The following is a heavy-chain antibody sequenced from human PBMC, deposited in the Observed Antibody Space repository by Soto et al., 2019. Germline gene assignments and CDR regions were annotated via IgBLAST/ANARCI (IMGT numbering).Heavy chain of an antibody. V-gene: IGHV1-46*01. CDR2: ISPSVGST. CDR1: GYTFTSYY. J-gene: IGHJ3*02. D-gene: IGHD2-15*01. Sequence: ASVKVSCQASGYTFTSYYMHWLRQAPGQGLEWKGIISPSVGSTSYAQKFKGRVTMTTDTTKRTVYMELRSLRSEDTAVYHCAPSYGGNAGSAFDIGGQGTMVTVSS. CDR3: APSYGGNAGSAFDI.